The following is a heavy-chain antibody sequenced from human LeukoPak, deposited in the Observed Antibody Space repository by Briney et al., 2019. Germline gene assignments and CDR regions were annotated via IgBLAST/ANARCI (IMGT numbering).Heavy chain of an antibody. J-gene: IGHJ4*02. CDR2: ISARGGST. Sequence: GGSLRLSCAASGFTFSNNDMHWVRQAPGKGLEWVSVISARGGSTSYADSVKGRFTISGDNSKNTLYPQMNSLRAEDTAVYYCAKRYCSGDRCFFDYWGQGTLVTVSS. V-gene: IGHV3-23*01. D-gene: IGHD2-15*01. CDR3: AKRYCSGDRCFFDY. CDR1: GFTFSNND.